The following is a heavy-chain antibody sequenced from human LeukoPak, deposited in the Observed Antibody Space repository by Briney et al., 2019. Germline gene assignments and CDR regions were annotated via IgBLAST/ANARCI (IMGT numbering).Heavy chain of an antibody. CDR3: AATLTVTAGSTYYGMDV. J-gene: IGHJ6*02. CDR2: TVVGSGDT. V-gene: IGHV1-58*01. CDR1: GFSFATSA. D-gene: IGHD4-17*01. Sequence: SVKVSCKASGFSFATSAVQWVRQARGQRLEWIGWTVVGSGDTNYAQKFQGTVTISRDMSTNTAYLELTSLRSEDTAVYYCAATLTVTAGSTYYGMDVWGQGTTITVSS.